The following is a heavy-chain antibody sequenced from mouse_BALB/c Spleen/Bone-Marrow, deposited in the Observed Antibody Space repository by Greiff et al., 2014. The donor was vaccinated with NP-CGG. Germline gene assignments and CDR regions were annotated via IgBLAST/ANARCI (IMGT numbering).Heavy chain of an antibody. CDR2: INPSSGYT. J-gene: IGHJ4*01. V-gene: IGHV1-4*01. Sequence: VKLQESGAELARPGASVKMSCKASGYTFTSFTIYWVKQRPGQGLEWIGYINPSSGYTNYNQNFKDKATLTADKSASTAYMQLTSLTSEDSAVYYCARRDYGPFYALDYWGQGTSVTVSS. CDR1: GYTFTSFT. CDR3: ARRDYGPFYALDY. D-gene: IGHD1-2*01.